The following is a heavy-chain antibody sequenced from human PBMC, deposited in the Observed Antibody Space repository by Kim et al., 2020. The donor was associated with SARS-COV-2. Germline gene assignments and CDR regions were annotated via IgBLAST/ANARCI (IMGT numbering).Heavy chain of an antibody. V-gene: IGHV3-64*01. CDR2: ISSNGGST. CDR1: GFTFSSYA. J-gene: IGHJ4*02. D-gene: IGHD3-9*01. CDR3: ARDPTRYFDWLSLSPTPYFDY. Sequence: GGSLRLSCAASGFTFSSYAMHWVRQAPGKGLEYVSAISSNGGSTYYANSVKGRFTISRDNSKNTLYLQMGSLRAEDMAVYYCARDPTRYFDWLSLSPTPYFDYWGQGTLVTVSS.